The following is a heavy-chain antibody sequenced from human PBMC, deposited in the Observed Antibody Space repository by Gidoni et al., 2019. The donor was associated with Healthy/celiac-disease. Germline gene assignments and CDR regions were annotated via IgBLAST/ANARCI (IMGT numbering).Heavy chain of an antibody. J-gene: IGHJ3*02. D-gene: IGHD1-1*01. V-gene: IGHV2-70*04. CDR1: GFSLSTSGMR. Sequence: QVTLKESGPALVKPTQTLTLTCTFSGFSLSTSGMRVSWIRQPPGKALEWLARIDWDDAKFYSTSLTTRLTISKAPSKNPVVLTMTIMDPLDTATYYCARISCYDAFDIWGQWTMVTVSS. CDR2: IDWDDAK. CDR3: ARISCYDAFDI.